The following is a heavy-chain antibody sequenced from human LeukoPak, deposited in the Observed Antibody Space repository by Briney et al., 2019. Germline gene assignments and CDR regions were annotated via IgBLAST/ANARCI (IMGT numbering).Heavy chain of an antibody. J-gene: IGHJ4*02. CDR1: GGTFSSYA. CDR2: IIPILGIA. CDR3: ATSTYDFWSGYYNFDY. D-gene: IGHD3-3*01. V-gene: IGHV1-69*04. Sequence: ASVTVSCKAPGGTFSSYAISWVRQAPGQGLEWMGRIIPILGIANYAQKFQGRVTITADKSTSTAYMELSSLRSEDTAVYYCATSTYDFWSGYYNFDYWGQGTLATVSS.